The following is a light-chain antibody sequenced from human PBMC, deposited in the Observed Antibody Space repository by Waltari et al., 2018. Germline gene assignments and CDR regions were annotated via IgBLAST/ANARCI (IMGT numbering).Light chain of an antibody. CDR2: WAS. V-gene: IGKV4-1*01. J-gene: IGKJ2*01. CDR3: QQYFSAPYT. CDR1: QSVLDSSNNNNY. Sequence: DIVMTQSPDSLAVSLGQRATAHCRSRQSVLDSSNNNNYLTWYQQKPGQPPKLLIYWASARESGVPDRFSGSGSGTDFTLTISSLQAEDVAVYYCQQYFSAPYTFGQGTKLEIK.